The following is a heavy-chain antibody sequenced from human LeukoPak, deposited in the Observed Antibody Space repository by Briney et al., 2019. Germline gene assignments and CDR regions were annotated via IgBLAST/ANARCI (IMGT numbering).Heavy chain of an antibody. Sequence: GESLKISCKASGYRFTNNWIGWVRQVPGKGLEWRGIIYPGDSDTRYSPPFQGQVTISVDKSIDTAYLQWSSLKASDTAMYYCARHPDLLIGNWHFDLWGRGTLVTVSS. D-gene: IGHD1-14*01. CDR1: GYRFTNNW. CDR2: IYPGDSDT. V-gene: IGHV5-51*01. CDR3: ARHPDLLIGNWHFDL. J-gene: IGHJ2*01.